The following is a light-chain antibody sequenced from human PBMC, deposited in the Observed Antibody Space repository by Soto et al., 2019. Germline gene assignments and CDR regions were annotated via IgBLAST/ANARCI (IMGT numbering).Light chain of an antibody. Sequence: QSALTQPASVSGSPGLSIAISCTGTSSDVGGNNSVSWYQQQPGKVPKLIIYDVSSRPSGVSNRFSGSKSGNTASLTISGLQAEDEGDYYCSSYTTGGSYVFGTGTKLTVL. CDR2: DVS. CDR1: SSDVGGNNS. V-gene: IGLV2-14*01. J-gene: IGLJ1*01. CDR3: SSYTTGGSYV.